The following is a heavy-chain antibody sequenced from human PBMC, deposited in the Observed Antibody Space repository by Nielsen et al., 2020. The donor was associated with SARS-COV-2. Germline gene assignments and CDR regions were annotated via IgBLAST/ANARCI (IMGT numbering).Heavy chain of an antibody. J-gene: IGHJ4*02. CDR3: ARDAPGGLTPFDY. D-gene: IGHD2-15*01. V-gene: IGHV3-48*03. Sequence: GESLKISCGASGFTFSSFEMHWVRQAPGKGLEWVSYISGDGNTRYYVDSVKGRFTISRDNAKDSLFLQMNSLTVEDTAIYYCARDAPGGLTPFDYWARGILVTVSS. CDR2: ISGDGNTR. CDR1: GFTFSSFE.